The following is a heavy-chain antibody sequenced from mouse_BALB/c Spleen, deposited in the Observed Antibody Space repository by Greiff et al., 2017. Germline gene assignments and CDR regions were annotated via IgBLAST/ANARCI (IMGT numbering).Heavy chain of an antibody. CDR1: GYSITSDYA. Sequence: DVKLQESGPGLVKPSQSLSLTCTVTGYSITSDYAWNWIRQFPGNKLEWMGYISYSGSTSYNPSLKSRISITRDTSKNQFFLQLNSVTTEDTATYYCARGDTTALYAMDYWGQGTSVTVSS. CDR2: ISYSGST. D-gene: IGHD1-2*01. CDR3: ARGDTTALYAMDY. V-gene: IGHV3-2*02. J-gene: IGHJ4*01.